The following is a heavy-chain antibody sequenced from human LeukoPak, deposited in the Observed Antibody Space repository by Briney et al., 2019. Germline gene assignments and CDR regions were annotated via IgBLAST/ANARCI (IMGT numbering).Heavy chain of an antibody. V-gene: IGHV4-4*07. CDR3: ARGDLITVAGTVPVSGFDY. Sequence: SETLSLTCTVSSGSISSYYWSWIRQPAGKGLEWIGRIYTSGSTNYNPSLESRVTMSVDTSKNQFSLKLSSVTAADTAVYYCARGDLITVAGTVPVSGFDYWGQGTLVTVSS. J-gene: IGHJ4*02. D-gene: IGHD6-19*01. CDR1: SGSISSYY. CDR2: IYTSGST.